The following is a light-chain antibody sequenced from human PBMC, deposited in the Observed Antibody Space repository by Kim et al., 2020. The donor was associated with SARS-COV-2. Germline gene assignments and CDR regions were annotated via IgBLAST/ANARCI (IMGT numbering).Light chain of an antibody. J-gene: IGKJ1*01. V-gene: IGKV3-20*01. CDR3: QQYVASSWT. CDR2: GTI. CDR1: QTIDMNF. Sequence: EIVLTQSPGTVSLSPGERVTLSCRASQTIDMNFLAWYQQKPSQAPRRLIYGTITTATGIPDRFRGRGSGTDFTLTISRLEPEDFAIYYCQQYVASSWTFSQGNKVDIK.